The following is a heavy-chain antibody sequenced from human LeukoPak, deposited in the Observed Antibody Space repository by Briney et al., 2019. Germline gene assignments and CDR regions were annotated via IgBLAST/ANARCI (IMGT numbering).Heavy chain of an antibody. CDR3: ARGVDYYNWFDP. CDR2: FDPEDGET. Sequence: ASVKVSCKVSGYTLTELSMHWVRQAPGKGLEWMGGFDPEDGETIYAQKFQGRVTMTEDTSTDTAYMELSSLRSEDTAVYYCARGVDYYNWFDPWGQGTLVTVSS. J-gene: IGHJ5*02. D-gene: IGHD5-12*01. V-gene: IGHV1-24*01. CDR1: GYTLTELS.